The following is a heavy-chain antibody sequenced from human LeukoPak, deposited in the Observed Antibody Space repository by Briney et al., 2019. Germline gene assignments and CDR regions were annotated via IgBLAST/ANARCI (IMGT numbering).Heavy chain of an antibody. CDR2: IYPGDSDT. J-gene: IGHJ5*02. Sequence: GESLKISCKGSGCSFTSYWIGWGRRMPGKGVEWRGIIYPGDSDTRYSPSFQGQVTISAAKSISTAYLQWSSLKASDTAMYYCAIPPGGGYCSSTSCHPWGQGTLVTVSS. CDR1: GCSFTSYW. CDR3: AIPPGGGYCSSTSCHP. V-gene: IGHV5-51*01. D-gene: IGHD2-2*01.